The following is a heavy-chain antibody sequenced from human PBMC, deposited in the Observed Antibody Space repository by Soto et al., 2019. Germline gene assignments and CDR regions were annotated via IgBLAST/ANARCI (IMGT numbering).Heavy chain of an antibody. CDR1: GFTFSGYA. V-gene: IGHV3-30-3*01. CDR3: ARDYRVTIFGVVMGPRWYYYYGMDV. Sequence: QTGGSLRLSCAASGFTFSGYAMHWVRQAPGKGLEWVAVISYDGSNKYYADSVKGRFTISRDNSKNTLYLQMNSLRAEDTAVYYCARDYRVTIFGVVMGPRWYYYYGMDVWGQGTTVTVSS. J-gene: IGHJ6*02. D-gene: IGHD3-3*01. CDR2: ISYDGSNK.